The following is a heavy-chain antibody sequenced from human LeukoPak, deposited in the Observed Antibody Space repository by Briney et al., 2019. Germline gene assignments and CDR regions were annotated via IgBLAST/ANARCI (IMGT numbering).Heavy chain of an antibody. D-gene: IGHD2-15*01. V-gene: IGHV1-69*04. CDR1: GGTFSSYA. CDR2: IIPIFGIA. Sequence: SVKVSCKASGGTFSSYAISWVRQAPGQGLEWMGRIIPIFGIANYAQKFQGRVTITADKSTSTAYMELSSLRSEDTAVYYCARDTAATYYYYYGMDVWGQGTTVTVSS. CDR3: ARDTAATYYYYYGMDV. J-gene: IGHJ6*02.